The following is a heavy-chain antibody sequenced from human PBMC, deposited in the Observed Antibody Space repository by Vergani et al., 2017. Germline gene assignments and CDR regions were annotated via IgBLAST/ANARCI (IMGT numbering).Heavy chain of an antibody. V-gene: IGHV4-31*03. Sequence: QVQLQESGPGLVKPSQTLSLTCTVSGGSISSGGYYWSWIRQHPGKGLEWIGYIYYSGITNYNPSLKSRVTISVDTSKNQFSLKLSSVTAADTAVYYCARSRYSYGYLGLTARYYYYMDVWGKGTTVTVSS. CDR3: ARSRYSYGYLGLTARYYYYMDV. CDR1: GGSISSGGYY. J-gene: IGHJ6*03. D-gene: IGHD5-18*01. CDR2: IYYSGIT.